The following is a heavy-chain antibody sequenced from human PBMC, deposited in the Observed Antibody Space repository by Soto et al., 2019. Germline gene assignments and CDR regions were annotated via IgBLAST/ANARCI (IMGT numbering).Heavy chain of an antibody. D-gene: IGHD6-19*01. CDR2: IYPRDSDT. J-gene: IGHJ4*02. V-gene: IGHV5-51*01. CDR1: GDSFSGFW. Sequence: GESLKISCTVSGDSFSGFWIGWWRQRPGKGLEWLGSIYPRDSDTRYSPSFQGQVTISADKSLSTAYLQWNSLQASDTAIYYCARQHPLDSRVWFTWGQGTLVTVSS. CDR3: ARQHPLDSRVWFT.